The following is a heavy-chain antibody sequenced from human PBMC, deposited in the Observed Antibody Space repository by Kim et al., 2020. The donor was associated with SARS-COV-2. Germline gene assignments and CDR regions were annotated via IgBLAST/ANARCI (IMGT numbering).Heavy chain of an antibody. J-gene: IGHJ6*02. V-gene: IGHV3-30*18. CDR1: GFTFSSYG. D-gene: IGHD3-22*01. Sequence: GGSLRLSCAASGFTFSSYGMHWVRQAPGKGLEWVAVISYDGSNKYYADSVKGRFTISRDNSKNTLYLQMNSLRAEDTAVYYCAKDKGECIQGSSGYYYPMVSYYYGMDVWGQGSTVTDS. CDR2: ISYDGSNK. CDR3: AKDKGECIQGSSGYYYPMVSYYYGMDV.